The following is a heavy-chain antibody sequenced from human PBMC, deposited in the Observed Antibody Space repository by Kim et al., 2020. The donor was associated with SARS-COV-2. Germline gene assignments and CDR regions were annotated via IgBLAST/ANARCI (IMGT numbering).Heavy chain of an antibody. CDR3: ARGLVLWF. V-gene: IGHV3-48*02. CDR2: SSTI. J-gene: IGHJ4*02. Sequence: SSTIYYADSVKGRFTISRDNAKNSLYLQMNSLRDEDTAVYYCARGLVLWFGVQGTLVTVSS. D-gene: IGHD3-10*01.